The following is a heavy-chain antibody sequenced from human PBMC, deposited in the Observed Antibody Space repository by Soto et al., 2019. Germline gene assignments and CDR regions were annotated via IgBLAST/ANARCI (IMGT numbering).Heavy chain of an antibody. CDR3: AKDLRRDRGYCSGGSCQY. CDR1: GFTFSSYA. Sequence: LRLSCAASGFTFSSYAMSWVRQAPEKGLEWVSAISGSGGSTYYADSVKGRFTISRDNSKNTLYLQMNSLRAEDTAVYYCAKDLRRDRGYCSGGSCQYWGQGTLVTVSS. CDR2: ISGSGGST. V-gene: IGHV3-23*01. D-gene: IGHD2-15*01. J-gene: IGHJ4*02.